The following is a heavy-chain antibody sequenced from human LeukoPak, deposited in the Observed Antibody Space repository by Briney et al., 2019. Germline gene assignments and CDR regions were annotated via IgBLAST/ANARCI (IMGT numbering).Heavy chain of an antibody. D-gene: IGHD3-9*01. J-gene: IGHJ3*02. CDR1: GGSFSGYY. CDR2: INHSGST. V-gene: IGHV4-34*01. CDR3: ARGRRSRLRYFDWLTSAFDI. Sequence: KPSETLSLTCAVYGGSFSGYYWSWIRQPPGKGLEWIGEINHSGSTNYNPFLKSRVTISVDTSKDQFSLKLSSVTAADTAVYYCARGRRSRLRYFDWLTSAFDIWGQGTMVTVSS.